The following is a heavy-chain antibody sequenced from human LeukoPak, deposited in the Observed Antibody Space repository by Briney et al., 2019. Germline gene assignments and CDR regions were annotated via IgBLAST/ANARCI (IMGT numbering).Heavy chain of an antibody. D-gene: IGHD2-2*01. CDR2: ISAYNGNT. CDR1: GYTFTSYG. J-gene: IGHJ5*02. Sequence: GASVKVSCKASGYTFTSYGISWVRQAPGQGLEWMGWISAYNGNTNYAQKLQGRVTMTEDTSTDTAYMELSSLRSEDTAVYYCATVVPAAKGNWFDPWGQGTLVTVSS. CDR3: ATVVPAAKGNWFDP. V-gene: IGHV1-18*01.